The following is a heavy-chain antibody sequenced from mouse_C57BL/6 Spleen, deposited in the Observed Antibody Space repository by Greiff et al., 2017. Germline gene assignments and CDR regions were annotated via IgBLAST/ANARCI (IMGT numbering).Heavy chain of an antibody. D-gene: IGHD1-1*01. V-gene: IGHV1-61*01. CDR2: IYPSDSET. J-gene: IGHJ1*03. CDR1: GYTFTSYW. Sequence: QVQLQQPGAELVRPGSSVKLSCKASGYTFTSYWMDWVKQRPGQGLEWIGNIYPSDSETHYNQKFKDKATLTVDKSSSTAYMQLSSLTSEDSAVYYCAREGITTVPWYFDVWGTGTTGTVSS. CDR3: AREGITTVPWYFDV.